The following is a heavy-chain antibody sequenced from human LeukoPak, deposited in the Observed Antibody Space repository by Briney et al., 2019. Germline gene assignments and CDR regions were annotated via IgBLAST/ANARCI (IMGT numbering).Heavy chain of an antibody. Sequence: PSETLSLTCTVSGGSISSSSYYWGWIRQPPGKGLEWIGSIYYSGSTYYNPSLKSRVTISVDTSKNQFSLKLSSVTAADTAVYYYASLTTGYSGYDLISMYYYYGMDVWGQGTTVTVSS. J-gene: IGHJ6*02. CDR2: IYYSGST. D-gene: IGHD5-12*01. V-gene: IGHV4-39*01. CDR3: ASLTTGYSGYDLISMYYYYGMDV. CDR1: GGSISSSSYY.